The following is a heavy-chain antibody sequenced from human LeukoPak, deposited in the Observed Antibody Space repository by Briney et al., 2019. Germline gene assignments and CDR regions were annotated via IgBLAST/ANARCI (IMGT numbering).Heavy chain of an antibody. Sequence: SETLSLTCAVYGGSFSGWWSWIRQPPGKGLEWIGEIHHSGGTKYNPSLRSLDTISVDTSKRQISLIMTSVTAADTAIHYCARHNGWAFDIWGQGTVVTVSS. V-gene: IGHV4-34*01. CDR1: GGSFSGW. J-gene: IGHJ3*02. CDR2: IHHSGGT. D-gene: IGHD2-15*01. CDR3: ARHNGWAFDI.